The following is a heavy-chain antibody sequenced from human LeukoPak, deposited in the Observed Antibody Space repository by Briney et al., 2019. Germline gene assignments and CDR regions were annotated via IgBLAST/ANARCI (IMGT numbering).Heavy chain of an antibody. CDR1: GYTFTSYG. D-gene: IGHD4-17*01. CDR2: ISAYNGNT. J-gene: IGHJ3*02. Sequence: GASVKVSCRASGYTFTSYGISWVRQAPGQGLEWMGWISAYNGNTNYAQKLQGRVTMTTDTSTSTAYMELRSLRSDDTAVYCCARAQDYGDSNDAFDIWGQGTMVTVSS. V-gene: IGHV1-18*01. CDR3: ARAQDYGDSNDAFDI.